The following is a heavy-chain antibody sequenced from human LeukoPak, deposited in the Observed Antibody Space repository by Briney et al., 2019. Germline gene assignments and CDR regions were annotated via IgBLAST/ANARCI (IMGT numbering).Heavy chain of an antibody. CDR2: IIPIFGTA. J-gene: IGHJ4*02. CDR1: GGTFSSYA. D-gene: IGHD5-24*01. Sequence: SVKVSCKASGGTFSSYAISWVRQAPGQGLEWMGGIIPIFGTANYAQKFQGRVTITADKSTSTAYMELSSLRSEDTAVYYCANLREGYNYLDYWGQGTLVTVSS. CDR3: ANLREGYNYLDY. V-gene: IGHV1-69*06.